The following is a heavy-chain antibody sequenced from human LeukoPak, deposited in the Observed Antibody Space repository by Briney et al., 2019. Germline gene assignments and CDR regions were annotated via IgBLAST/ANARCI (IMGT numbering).Heavy chain of an antibody. CDR1: GYSISSGYY. CDR3: ASGIIMNWFDP. D-gene: IGHD3-10*01. CDR2: IYHSGST. Sequence: SETLSLTCTVSGYSISSGYYWGWIRPPPGKGLEWIGSIYHSGSTNYNPSLKSRVTISVDTSKNQFSLKLSSVTAADTAVYYCASGIIMNWFDPWGQGTLVTVAS. J-gene: IGHJ5*02. V-gene: IGHV4-38-2*02.